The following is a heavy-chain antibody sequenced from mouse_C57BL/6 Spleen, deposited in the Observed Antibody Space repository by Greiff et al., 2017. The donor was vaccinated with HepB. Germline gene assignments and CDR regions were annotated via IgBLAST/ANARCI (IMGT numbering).Heavy chain of an antibody. CDR3: ARWPSYDWLAY. CDR1: GYTFTSYG. D-gene: IGHD2-3*01. J-gene: IGHJ3*01. V-gene: IGHV1-81*01. Sequence: QVQLQQSGAELARPGASVKLSCKASGYTFTSYGISWVKQRTGQGLEWIGEIYPRSGNTYYNEKFKGKATLTADKSSSTAYMELRSLTSEDSAVYFCARWPSYDWLAYWGQGTLVTVSA. CDR2: IYPRSGNT.